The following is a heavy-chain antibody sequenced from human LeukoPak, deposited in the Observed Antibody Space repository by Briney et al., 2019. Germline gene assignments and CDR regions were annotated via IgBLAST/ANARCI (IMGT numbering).Heavy chain of an antibody. Sequence: NPSETLSLTCTVSAGSINDYYWSWIRQPPGKGLEWIEYIYYSGSTNYHPSLKSRVTMSIDTSKNQCSLKLSSVTAADTAVYYCARGLGPWGQGTLVTVSS. CDR1: AGSINDYY. CDR3: ARGLGP. J-gene: IGHJ5*02. CDR2: IYYSGST. V-gene: IGHV4-59*12.